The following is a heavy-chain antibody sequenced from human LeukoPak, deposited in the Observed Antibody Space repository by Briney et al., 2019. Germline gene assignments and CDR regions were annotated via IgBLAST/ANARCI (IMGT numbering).Heavy chain of an antibody. CDR3: AQPFSGGSGSFYGLDV. CDR1: GGTFSNYA. V-gene: IGHV1-69*04. J-gene: IGHJ6*02. Sequence: GASVKVSCKASGGTFSNYAISWLRQAPGQGLEWMGRIIPMSGIPSYAQKFQGRVTFTADRSTSTAYVELSSLRSDDTAVYYCAQPFSGGSGSFYGLDVWGQGTTVTVSS. CDR2: IIPMSGIP. D-gene: IGHD3-10*01.